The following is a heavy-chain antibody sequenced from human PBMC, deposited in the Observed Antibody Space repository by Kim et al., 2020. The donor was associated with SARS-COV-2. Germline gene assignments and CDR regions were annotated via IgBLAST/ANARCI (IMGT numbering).Heavy chain of an antibody. CDR2: IYYSGST. J-gene: IGHJ4*02. V-gene: IGHV4-59*08. D-gene: IGHD4-17*01. Sequence: SETLSLTCTVSGGSISSYYWSWIRQPPGKGLEWIGYIYYSGSTNYNPSLKSRVTISVDTSKNQFSLKLSSVTAADTAVYYCARRGATVVTSRGRSDYFYYWGQRALGTVSS. CDR3: ARRGATVVTSRGRSDYFYY. CDR1: GGSISSYY.